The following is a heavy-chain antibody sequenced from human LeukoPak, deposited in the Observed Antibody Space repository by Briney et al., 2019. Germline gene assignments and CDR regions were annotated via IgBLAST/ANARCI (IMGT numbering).Heavy chain of an antibody. D-gene: IGHD3-22*01. V-gene: IGHV4-34*01. Sequence: SETLSLTCAVYGGSFSGYYWSWIRQPPGKGLEWIGEINHSGSTNYNPSLKGRVTISVDTSKNQFSLKLSSVTAADTAVYYCARASPYYYDSSGYQRRFDPWGQGTLVTVSS. CDR1: GGSFSGYY. CDR2: INHSGST. CDR3: ARASPYYYDSSGYQRRFDP. J-gene: IGHJ5*02.